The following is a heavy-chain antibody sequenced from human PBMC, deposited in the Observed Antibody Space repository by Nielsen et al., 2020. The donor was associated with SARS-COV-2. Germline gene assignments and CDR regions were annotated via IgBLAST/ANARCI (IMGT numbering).Heavy chain of an antibody. Sequence: SCAASGFAFDDYAMHWVRQAPGKGLEWVSGISWNSGSIAYADSVKGRFTISRENAKNSLYLQMNSLRAGDTAVYYCARGVNWNYWYYFDYWGQGTLVTVSS. V-gene: IGHV3-9*01. CDR3: ARGVNWNYWYYFDY. J-gene: IGHJ4*02. CDR1: GFAFDDYA. CDR2: ISWNSGSI. D-gene: IGHD1-7*01.